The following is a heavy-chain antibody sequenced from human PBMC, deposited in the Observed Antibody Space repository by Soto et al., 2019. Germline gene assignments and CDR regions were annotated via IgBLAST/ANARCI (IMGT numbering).Heavy chain of an antibody. J-gene: IGHJ6*02. CDR1: GGSISSGGYS. CDR2: MYHSGST. Sequence: SLTCAVSGGSISSGGYSWSWIRQPPGKGLEWIGYMYHSGSTYYNPSLKSRVTISIDRSKNQFSLKLSSVTAADTAVYYCARVPKWMYYDFWSGPATYYYYGMDVWGQGPTVTLSS. D-gene: IGHD3-3*01. CDR3: ARVPKWMYYDFWSGPATYYYYGMDV. V-gene: IGHV4-30-2*01.